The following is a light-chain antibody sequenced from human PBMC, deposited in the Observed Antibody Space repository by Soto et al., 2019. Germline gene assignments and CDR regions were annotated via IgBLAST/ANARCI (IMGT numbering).Light chain of an antibody. J-gene: IGLJ1*01. V-gene: IGLV2-14*01. CDR3: SSYTSSSTLV. CDR2: EVS. Sequence: QSALTQSASVSGSPGQSITISCTGTSSDVGGYNYVSWYQQHPGKAPELMIYEVSNRPSGVSNRFSGSKSGNTASLTISGLQAEDEADYYCSSYTSSSTLVFGTGTKVTVL. CDR1: SSDVGGYNY.